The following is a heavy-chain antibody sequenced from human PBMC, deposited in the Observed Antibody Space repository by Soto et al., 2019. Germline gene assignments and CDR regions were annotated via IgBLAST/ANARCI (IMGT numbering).Heavy chain of an antibody. CDR1: GGTFSSYA. D-gene: IGHD2-15*01. V-gene: IGHV1-69*12. CDR3: ARESQYGSGGSCYFLPGIDY. J-gene: IGHJ4*02. CDR2: IIPIFGTA. Sequence: QVQLVQSGAEVKKPGSSVKVSCKASGGTFSSYAISWVRQAPGQGLEWMGWIIPIFGTANYAQKFQGRVTITADESTRTAYMGLSSLRSEATAVYYCARESQYGSGGSCYFLPGIDYWGQGTLVTVAS.